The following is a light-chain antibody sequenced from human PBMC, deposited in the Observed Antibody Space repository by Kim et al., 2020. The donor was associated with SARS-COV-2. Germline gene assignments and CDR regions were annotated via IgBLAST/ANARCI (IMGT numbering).Light chain of an antibody. CDR2: LDGDGSH. CDR3: QTWGDGVWV. CDR1: SGHTTYD. V-gene: IGLV4-69*01. Sequence: QLVLTQSPSASASLGDSVRLTCTLSSGHTTYDIAWHQQQPGKGPRFLMKLDGDGSHSRGDEIPDRFSGSSSGAERYLSISSLQSEDEADYYCQTWGDGVWVFGGGTKVTVL. J-gene: IGLJ3*02.